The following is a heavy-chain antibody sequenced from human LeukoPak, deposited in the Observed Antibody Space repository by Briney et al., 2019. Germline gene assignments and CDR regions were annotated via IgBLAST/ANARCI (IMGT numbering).Heavy chain of an antibody. J-gene: IGHJ4*02. Sequence: SETLSLTCAVSGGSISSGGYSWSWIRQPPGKGLEWIGYIYHSGSTYYNPSLKSRVTISVDRSKNQFSLKLSSVTAADTAVYYCARETYGSGIFDYWGQGTLVTVSS. CDR3: ARETYGSGIFDY. D-gene: IGHD3-10*01. V-gene: IGHV4-30-2*01. CDR2: IYHSGST. CDR1: GGSISSGGYS.